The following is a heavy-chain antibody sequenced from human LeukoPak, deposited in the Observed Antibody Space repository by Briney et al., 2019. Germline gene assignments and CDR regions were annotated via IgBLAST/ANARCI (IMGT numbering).Heavy chain of an antibody. CDR3: AKGGSGWPYYFDY. D-gene: IGHD6-19*01. CDR1: GFSFSSFA. V-gene: IGHV3-23*01. CDR2: IGGSDGST. Sequence: GASLRLSCAASGFSFSSFAMSWVRQAPGKGLEWVSAIGGSDGSTYYADSVKGRFTISRDNSKNTLYLQMNSLRAEDTAVYYCAKGGSGWPYYFDYWGQGTLLTVSS. J-gene: IGHJ4*02.